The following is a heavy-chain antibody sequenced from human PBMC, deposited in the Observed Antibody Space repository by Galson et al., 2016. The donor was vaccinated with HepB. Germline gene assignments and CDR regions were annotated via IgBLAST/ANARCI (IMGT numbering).Heavy chain of an antibody. Sequence: ETLSLTCSVSGGPIASYNCFSWVRQTPGKGLEWIGEVCRTDITRYYPSLKSRVTISVDKSKNQFSLNLRSVTAADTAIYYCAKNNRYDMDVWGQGTTVIVSS. CDR2: VCRTDIT. D-gene: IGHD2/OR15-2a*01. CDR3: AKNNRYDMDV. J-gene: IGHJ6*02. V-gene: IGHV4-4*02. CDR1: GGPIASYNC.